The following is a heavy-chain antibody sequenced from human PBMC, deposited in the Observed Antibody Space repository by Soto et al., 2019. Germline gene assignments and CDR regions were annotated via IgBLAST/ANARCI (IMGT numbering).Heavy chain of an antibody. V-gene: IGHV1-3*01. J-gene: IGHJ5*02. CDR1: GYTFTSYG. D-gene: IGHD6-13*01. CDR2: INAANGDT. Sequence: QVQLVQSGTEVKKPGASVKVSCKASGYTFTSYGIHWVRQAPGQRLEWMGWINAANGDTKYSPKFQGRVTITRDTSERTAYMELSSLRSEDTAVYYCVRRHVSATGIDWFDPWGQGTLVTVSS. CDR3: VRRHVSATGIDWFDP.